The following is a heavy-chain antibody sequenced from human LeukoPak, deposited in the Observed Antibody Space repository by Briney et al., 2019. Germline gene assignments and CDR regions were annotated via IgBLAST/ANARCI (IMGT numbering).Heavy chain of an antibody. D-gene: IGHD4-17*01. CDR1: GFTFDDYT. J-gene: IGHJ3*02. CDR2: ITWDGGYI. Sequence: PGGSLRLSCAASGFTFDDYTLHWVRQSPGKGLEWVSLITWDGGYIYYADSVQGRFTISRDNSKNSLYLQMNSLRAEDTAVYYCARSPTVTPPRDAFDIWGQGTMVTVSS. CDR3: ARSPTVTPPRDAFDI. V-gene: IGHV3-43D*03.